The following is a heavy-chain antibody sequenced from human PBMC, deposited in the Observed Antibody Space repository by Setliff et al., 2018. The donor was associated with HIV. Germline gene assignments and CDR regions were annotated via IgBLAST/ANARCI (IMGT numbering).Heavy chain of an antibody. CDR1: GLNFTLYD. Sequence: PGGSLRLSCAASGLNFTLYDTHWVRQAPGKGLSWLAVLWSDGNNKKYADSVKGRFTISRDNAGRSLYLQMNSLKVEDTALYYCTAGHYGPNPWGQGTPVTVSS. V-gene: IGHV3-33*03. CDR3: TAGHYGPNP. J-gene: IGHJ5*02. CDR2: LWSDGNNK. D-gene: IGHD3-10*01.